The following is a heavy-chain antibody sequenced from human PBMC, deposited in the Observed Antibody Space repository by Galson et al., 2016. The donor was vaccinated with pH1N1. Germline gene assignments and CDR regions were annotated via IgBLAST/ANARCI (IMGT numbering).Heavy chain of an antibody. J-gene: IGHJ3*01. Sequence: SLRLSCAASGFSVSSHYMTWARQAPGEGLEWVSFINTGGRTYYADSLEGRFTVSRDTSKNTVFLRINDVRAEDTAVYFCARVDTYYESRRDFTDVWGQGTLVTVSS. CDR2: INTGGRT. D-gene: IGHD3-22*01. V-gene: IGHV3-53*01. CDR3: ARVDTYYESRRDFTDV. CDR1: GFSVSSHY.